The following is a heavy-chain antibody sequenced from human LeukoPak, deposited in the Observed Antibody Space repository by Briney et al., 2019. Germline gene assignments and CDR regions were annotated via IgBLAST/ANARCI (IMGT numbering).Heavy chain of an antibody. CDR1: GFTFSSYS. Sequence: PGGSLRLSCAASGFTFSSYSMNWVRQAPGKGLEWVSYISSSSTIYYADSVKGRFTISRDNAKNSLYLQMNSLRAEDTAVYYCARDSSGIAAAGTTNDYWGQGTLVTVSS. D-gene: IGHD6-13*01. CDR3: ARDSSGIAAAGTTNDY. J-gene: IGHJ4*02. CDR2: ISSSSTI. V-gene: IGHV3-48*01.